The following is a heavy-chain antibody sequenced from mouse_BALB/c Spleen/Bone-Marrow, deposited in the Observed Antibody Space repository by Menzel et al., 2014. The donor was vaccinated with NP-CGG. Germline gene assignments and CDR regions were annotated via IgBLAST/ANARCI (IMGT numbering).Heavy chain of an antibody. CDR3: ARDVDDYSWFAY. D-gene: IGHD2-3*01. V-gene: IGHV5-6-3*01. CDR2: INRNGGTN. Sequence: EVKLVESGGGLVQPGGSLKLSCTASGFTFSSYGLSWVRQTPDKRLELVATINRNGGTNSYPDSVKGRFTISRDDAKNTLYLQMSSLKSEDTALYYCARDVDDYSWFAYWGQGTLVTVSA. J-gene: IGHJ3*01. CDR1: GFTFSSYG.